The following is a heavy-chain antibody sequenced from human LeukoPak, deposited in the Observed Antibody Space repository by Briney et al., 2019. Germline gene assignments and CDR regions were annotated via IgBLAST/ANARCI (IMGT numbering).Heavy chain of an antibody. CDR2: IYPGDSDT. D-gene: IGHD4-17*01. CDR1: GYSFTSYW. J-gene: IGHJ4*02. V-gene: IGHV5-51*01. Sequence: GESLKISCKGSGYSFTSYWISWVRQMPGKGLEWMGIIYPGDSDTRYSPSFQGQVTISADKSISTAYLQWSSLKASDTAMYYCARQVNDYGDYEGYYFDYWGQGTLVTVSS. CDR3: ARQVNDYGDYEGYYFDY.